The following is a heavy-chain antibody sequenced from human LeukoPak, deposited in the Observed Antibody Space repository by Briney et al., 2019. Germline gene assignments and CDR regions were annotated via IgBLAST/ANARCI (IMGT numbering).Heavy chain of an antibody. CDR3: ARGVYSGYGSTTNYYMDV. CDR1: GFTFSLYA. J-gene: IGHJ6*03. CDR2: ISGNGGDT. V-gene: IGHV3-21*01. D-gene: IGHD5-12*01. Sequence: GGSLRLSCAASGFTFSLYAMNWVRQAPGKGLECVSAISGNGGDTYYADSVKGRFTISRDNAKNSLYLQMNSLRAEDTAVYYCARGVYSGYGSTTNYYMDVWGKGTTVTVSS.